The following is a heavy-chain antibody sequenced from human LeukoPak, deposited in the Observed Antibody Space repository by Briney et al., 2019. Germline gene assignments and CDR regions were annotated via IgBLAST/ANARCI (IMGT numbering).Heavy chain of an antibody. CDR2: IKQDGSEK. CDR3: AKDLNRGLPDY. CDR1: GFTFSSYW. V-gene: IGHV3-7*01. J-gene: IGHJ4*02. Sequence: GGSLRLSCAASGFTFSSYWMSWVRQAPGKGLEWVANIKQDGSEKYYVDSVKGRFTISRDNAKNSLYLQMNSLRAEDTAVYYCAKDLNRGLPDYWGQGTLVIVSS. D-gene: IGHD2/OR15-2a*01.